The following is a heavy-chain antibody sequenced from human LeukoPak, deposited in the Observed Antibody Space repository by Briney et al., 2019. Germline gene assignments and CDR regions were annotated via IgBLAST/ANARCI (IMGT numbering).Heavy chain of an antibody. CDR3: ARGRRVWIQLWPTVDY. Sequence: PSETLSLTCTVSGGSISSGGYYWGWIRQHPGKGLEWIGYIYYSGSTYYNPSLKSRVTISVDTSKNQFSLKLSSVTAADTAVYYCARGRRVWIQLWPTVDYWGQGTLVTVSS. J-gene: IGHJ4*02. CDR2: IYYSGST. V-gene: IGHV4-31*03. CDR1: GGSISSGGYY. D-gene: IGHD5-18*01.